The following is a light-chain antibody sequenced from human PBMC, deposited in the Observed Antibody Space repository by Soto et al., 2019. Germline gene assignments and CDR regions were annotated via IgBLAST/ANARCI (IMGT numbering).Light chain of an antibody. CDR1: SSNLGAGYD. CDR2: GNR. V-gene: IGLV1-40*01. Sequence: QYVLTQPPSVSGATGQKVTLSCTGNSSNLGAGYDVHWYQQLPGAAPKLVIFGNRNRPSWVPERFSGSKSGTSASLAINGLQDEDEADYYCQAYDYSLTASVFGGGTQLTVL. J-gene: IGLJ3*02. CDR3: QAYDYSLTASV.